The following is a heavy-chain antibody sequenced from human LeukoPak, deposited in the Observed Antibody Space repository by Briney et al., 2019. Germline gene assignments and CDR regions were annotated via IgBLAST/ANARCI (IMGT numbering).Heavy chain of an antibody. CDR1: GFTFSNAW. CDR2: IKRKTVGGTT. V-gene: IGHV3-15*01. CDR3: TTCGYSGYDSNY. J-gene: IGHJ4*02. D-gene: IGHD5-12*01. Sequence: GGPLRLSCAASGFTFSNAWMTWVRQAPGKGLEWVGRIKRKTVGGTTDYAAPVKGRFTISRDDSKDTLNLQMNSLIIADTGVYYCTTCGYSGYDSNYWGQGVLVTVSS.